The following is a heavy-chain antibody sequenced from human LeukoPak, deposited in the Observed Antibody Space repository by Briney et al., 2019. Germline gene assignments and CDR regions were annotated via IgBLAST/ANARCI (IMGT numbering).Heavy chain of an antibody. CDR3: ARGGSYSNWFDP. J-gene: IGHJ5*02. D-gene: IGHD3-16*01. V-gene: IGHV3-15*05. CDR1: GFTFSTAW. Sequence: GGSLRLSCAASGFTFSTAWMSWVRQAPGKGLEWVGRIKTETDGGTTNYADSVKGRFTISRDNAKNTLYLQMNSLRVEDTAVYYCARGGSYSNWFDPWGQGTLVTVSS. CDR2: IKTETDGGTT.